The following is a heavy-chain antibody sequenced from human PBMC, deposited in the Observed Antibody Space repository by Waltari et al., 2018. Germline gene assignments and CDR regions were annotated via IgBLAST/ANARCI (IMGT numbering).Heavy chain of an antibody. D-gene: IGHD1-1*01. CDR2: INSAGGST. V-gene: IGHV3-74*01. CDR1: GFTFTDYW. Sequence: EVQLVESGGGLVQPGGSLRLSCAASGFTFTDYWMHWVRQAPGKGLVWVSRINSAGGSTSYADSVKGRFTIARDDAKNTLFLEMNSLRVEDTAMYYCARMYRRRDGRDAPDYWGQGTLVTVSS. CDR3: ARMYRRRDGRDAPDY. J-gene: IGHJ4*02.